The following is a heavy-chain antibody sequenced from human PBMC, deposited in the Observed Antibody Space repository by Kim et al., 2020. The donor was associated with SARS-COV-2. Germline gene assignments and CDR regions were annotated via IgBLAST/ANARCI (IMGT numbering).Heavy chain of an antibody. J-gene: IGHJ5*02. Sequence: SETLSLTCTVSGGSISSSSYYWGWIRQPPGKGLEWIGSIYYSGSTYYNPSLKSRVTISVDTSKNQLSLKLSSVTAADTAVYYCARQWVMEYNWFDPWGQGTLVTVSS. CDR1: GGSISSSSYY. V-gene: IGHV4-39*01. D-gene: IGHD3-16*01. CDR3: ARQWVMEYNWFDP. CDR2: IYYSGST.